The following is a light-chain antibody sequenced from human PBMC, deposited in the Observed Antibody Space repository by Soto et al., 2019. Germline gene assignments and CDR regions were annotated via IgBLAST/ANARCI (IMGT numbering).Light chain of an antibody. CDR3: QQLWTYPLT. J-gene: IGKJ4*01. V-gene: IGKV1-9*01. CDR2: AAS. Sequence: DTQLTQSPSFLSASVGDRVTITCRASQDVSRSLGWYQQKPGKAPKLLIAAASTLHSGVPSRFSGSGSDTDFTLTISNLQPEDFATYYCQQLWTYPLTFGGGTKVEIK. CDR1: QDVSRS.